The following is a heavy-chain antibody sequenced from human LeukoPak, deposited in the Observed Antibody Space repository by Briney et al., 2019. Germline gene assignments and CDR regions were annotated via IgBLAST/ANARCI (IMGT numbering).Heavy chain of an antibody. V-gene: IGHV1-2*02. CDR3: ARVLGNYYDSSGYYPADDY. CDR2: INPNSGGT. D-gene: IGHD3-22*01. Sequence: ASVKVSCKASGYTFTCYYMHWVRQAPGQGLEWMGWINPNSGGTNYAQKFQGRVTMTRDTSISTAYMELSRLRSDDTAVYYCARVLGNYYDSSGYYPADDYWGQGTLVTVSS. CDR1: GYTFTCYY. J-gene: IGHJ4*02.